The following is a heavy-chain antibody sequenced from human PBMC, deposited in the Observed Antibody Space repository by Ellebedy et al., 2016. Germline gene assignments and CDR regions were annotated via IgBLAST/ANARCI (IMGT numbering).Heavy chain of an antibody. CDR1: GYTFTNYT. Sequence: ASVKVSCKASGYTFTNYTMHWVRQAPGQRLEWMGWINAGNGNTKYSQKFQGRVTITRDTSANTAYMELSSLRSEDTAVYYCARDKYHCSGDNCYRSFDYWGQGTLVTVSS. V-gene: IGHV1-3*01. CDR3: ARDKYHCSGDNCYRSFDY. D-gene: IGHD2-15*01. CDR2: INAGNGNT. J-gene: IGHJ4*02.